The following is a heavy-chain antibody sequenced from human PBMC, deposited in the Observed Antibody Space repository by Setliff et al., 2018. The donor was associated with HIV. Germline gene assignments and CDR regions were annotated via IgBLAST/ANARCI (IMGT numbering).Heavy chain of an antibody. Sequence: PSDTLSLTCTVSGGSISSATYYWGWIRQPPGKGLEWIASVFYTGSTYYRPSLKSRVTLSVELSKNHFSLGLTSVTAADTAVYYCARQSYYVTGSFYTDVFDLWGQGTVVTVSS. D-gene: IGHD3-10*01. CDR1: GGSISSATYY. V-gene: IGHV4-39*01. CDR3: ARQSYYVTGSFYTDVFDL. CDR2: VFYTGST. J-gene: IGHJ3*01.